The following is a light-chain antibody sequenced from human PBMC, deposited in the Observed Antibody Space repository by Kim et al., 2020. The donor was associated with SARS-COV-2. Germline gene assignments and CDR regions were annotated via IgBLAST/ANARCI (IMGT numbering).Light chain of an antibody. CDR1: QSIYSH. J-gene: IGKJ3*01. CDR2: AAS. CDR3: QQRYITPFT. V-gene: IGKV1-39*01. Sequence: DIQMTQSPSSLSASVGDRVTITCRTTQSIYSHLNWYQQKPGRAPKLLISAASTLQGGVPSRFSRSGSETDFTLTISSLQPEDFATYFCQQRYITPFTFGRGTKVDIK.